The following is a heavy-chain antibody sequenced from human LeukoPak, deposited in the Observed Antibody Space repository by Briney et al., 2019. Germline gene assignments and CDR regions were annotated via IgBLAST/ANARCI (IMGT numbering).Heavy chain of an antibody. CDR2: MSNSGHT. V-gene: IGHV4-61*01. CDR1: GGSVSSGSYY. J-gene: IGHJ4*02. CDR3: ARYCSGASCFRGFDY. Sequence: SETLSLTCTVSGGSVSSGSYYWSWIRQPPGKGLEWIGFMSNSGHTDSSPSLKSRVTISLDTSKSQFSLKLNSVTAADTAVYYCARYCSGASCFRGFDYWGQGTLVTVSS. D-gene: IGHD2-15*01.